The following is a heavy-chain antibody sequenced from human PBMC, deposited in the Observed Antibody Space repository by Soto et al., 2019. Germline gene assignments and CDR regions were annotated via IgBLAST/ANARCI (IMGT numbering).Heavy chain of an antibody. J-gene: IGHJ6*02. CDR3: AKDTEDYGDFPLPYDYYYGMDV. CDR2: ISYDGSNK. D-gene: IGHD4-17*01. V-gene: IGHV3-30*18. Sequence: QVQLVESGGGVVQPGRSLRLSCAASGFTFSSYGMHWVRQAPGKGLEWVAVISYDGSNKYYADSVKGRFTISSDNSKNTLYLQMNSLRAEDTAVYYCAKDTEDYGDFPLPYDYYYGMDVWVQGTTVTVSS. CDR1: GFTFSSYG.